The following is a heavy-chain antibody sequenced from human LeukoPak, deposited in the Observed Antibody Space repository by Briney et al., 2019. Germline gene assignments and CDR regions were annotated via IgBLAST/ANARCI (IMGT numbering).Heavy chain of an antibody. CDR3: ARDRRIAAAGGLGY. CDR2: MNPNSGNT. V-gene: IGHV1-8*01. J-gene: IGHJ4*02. D-gene: IGHD6-13*01. CDR1: GYTFTSYD. Sequence: GASVKVSCKASGYTFTSYDINWVRQATGQGLEWMGWMNPNSGNTGYAQKFQGRVTMTRNTSISTAYMELSSLRSEDTAVYYCARDRRIAAAGGLGYWGQGTLVTVSS.